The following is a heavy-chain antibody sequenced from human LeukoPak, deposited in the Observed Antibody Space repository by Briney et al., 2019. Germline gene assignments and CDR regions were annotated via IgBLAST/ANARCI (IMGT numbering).Heavy chain of an antibody. CDR1: GGTFSSYA. CDR2: IIPIFGTA. D-gene: IGHD3-22*01. CDR3: ARGWDYDSGGRPTAYVY. V-gene: IGHV1-69*01. J-gene: IGHJ4*02. Sequence: SVKVSCKASGGTFSSYAIGWVRQAPGQGLEWMGGIIPIFGTANYAQKFQGKVTITADESTSTAYMELSSLRSEDTAVYYCARGWDYDSGGRPTAYVYWGQGTLVSVSS.